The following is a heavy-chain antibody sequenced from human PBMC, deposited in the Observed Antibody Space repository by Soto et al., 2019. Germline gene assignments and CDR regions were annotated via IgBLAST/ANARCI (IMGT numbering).Heavy chain of an antibody. CDR2: ISSSDGST. CDR1: GFTFTSYA. J-gene: IGHJ4*02. D-gene: IGHD6-13*01. CDR3: EPGRQLGRAY. Sequence: EVQLLESGGGLVQVGGSLRLSCAASGFTFTSYAMSWVRQAPGKGLEWVSGISSSDGSTYYADSVKGRFTISRDNSKNTVYLQMNSLRVEDTAVYDCEPGRQLGRAYWGQGTVVTVSS. V-gene: IGHV3-23*01.